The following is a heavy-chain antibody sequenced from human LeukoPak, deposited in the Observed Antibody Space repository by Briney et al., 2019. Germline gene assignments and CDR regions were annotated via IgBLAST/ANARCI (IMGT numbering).Heavy chain of an antibody. CDR2: ISWNSGSI. CDR1: GFKFNDYA. Sequence: GGSLRLSCAASGFKFNDYAMHWVRQAPGKGLEWVSGISWNSGSIGYADSVKGRFTISRDNAKNSLYLQMNSLRAEDTALYYCARSPGGTTFDYWGQGTLVTVSS. CDR3: ARSPGGTTFDY. V-gene: IGHV3-9*01. J-gene: IGHJ4*02. D-gene: IGHD1-7*01.